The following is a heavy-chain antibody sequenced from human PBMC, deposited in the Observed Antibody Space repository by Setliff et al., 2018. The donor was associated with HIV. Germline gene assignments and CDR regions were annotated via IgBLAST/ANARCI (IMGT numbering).Heavy chain of an antibody. J-gene: IGHJ4*02. V-gene: IGHV1-18*01. D-gene: IGHD2-8*02. Sequence: ASVKVSCKASGYTFIAYEINWVRQAPGQGLQWMGWSHTYNGNVNYARNFRGRVTMTTDASTSTAFMELYNLRSDDTAVYYCVREFSWSAFYFDSWGQGTLVTVSS. CDR3: VREFSWSAFYFDS. CDR1: GYTFIAYE. CDR2: SHTYNGNV.